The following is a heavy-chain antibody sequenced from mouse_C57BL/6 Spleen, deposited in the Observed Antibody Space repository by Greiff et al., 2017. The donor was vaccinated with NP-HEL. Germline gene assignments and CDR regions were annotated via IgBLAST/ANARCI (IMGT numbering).Heavy chain of an antibody. Sequence: QVQLQQPGAELVKPGASVKLSCKASGYTFTSYWMHWVKQRPGQGLEWIGMIHPNSGSTNYNEKFKSKATLTVDKSSSTAYMQLSSLTSEDSAVYYCARRNWDVYFDYWGQGTTLTVSS. CDR1: GYTFTSYW. J-gene: IGHJ2*01. V-gene: IGHV1-64*01. D-gene: IGHD4-1*01. CDR3: ARRNWDVYFDY. CDR2: IHPNSGST.